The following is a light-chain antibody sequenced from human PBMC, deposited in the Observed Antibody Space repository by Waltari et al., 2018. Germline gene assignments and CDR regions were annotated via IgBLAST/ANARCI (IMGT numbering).Light chain of an antibody. CDR2: LEGSGRY. J-gene: IGLJ3*02. CDR3: EAWDSNTPGV. V-gene: IGLV4-60*03. Sequence: QPVLTQSSSASASLRSSVKLTCTLSSGHRNYINTWHQQQPGTAPCYLMKLEGSGRYNKGGGVPDRVSGSSAGADRYLTISNLQSVDGAEYYCEAWDSNTPGVFGGETKLTVL. CDR1: SGHRNYI.